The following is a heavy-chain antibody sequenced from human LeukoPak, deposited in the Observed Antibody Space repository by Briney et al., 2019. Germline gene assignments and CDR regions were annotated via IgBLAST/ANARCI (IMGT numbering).Heavy chain of an antibody. V-gene: IGHV3-23*01. CDR2: ITANGDAT. Sequence: PGGSLRLSCVGSGFIFRSYAVTWVRQAPGKGLEWVSSITANGDATYYADSVKGRFTISRDNSKNTLYLQMNSLRAEDTAVYYCAKRASITIFGVVTRSAYFDYWGQGTLVTVSS. J-gene: IGHJ4*02. CDR1: GFIFRSYA. CDR3: AKRASITIFGVVTRSAYFDY. D-gene: IGHD3-3*01.